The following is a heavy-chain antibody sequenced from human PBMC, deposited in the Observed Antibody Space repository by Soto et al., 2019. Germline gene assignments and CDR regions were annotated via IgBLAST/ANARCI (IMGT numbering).Heavy chain of an antibody. D-gene: IGHD2-15*01. J-gene: IGHJ4*02. CDR1: GGSVSSGSYF. CDR2: IYYSGST. CDR3: ARDRGIGGYFDY. V-gene: IGHV4-61*01. Sequence: RSLTCTVSGGSVSSGSYFWSWIRQPPGKGLEWIGYIYYSGSTNYNPSLKSRVTISVDTSKKQFSLKLSSVTAADTAVYYCARDRGIGGYFDYWGQGTLVTVSS.